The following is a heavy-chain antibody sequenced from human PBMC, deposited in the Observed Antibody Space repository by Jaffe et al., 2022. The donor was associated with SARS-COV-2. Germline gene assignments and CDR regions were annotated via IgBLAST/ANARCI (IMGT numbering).Heavy chain of an antibody. CDR3: ARDIGYYDSSGYYYSHFDF. CDR1: GFTFSIHW. J-gene: IGHJ4*02. D-gene: IGHD3-22*01. CDR2: INRDGSNT. Sequence: EVQLVESGGGLVQPGGSLRLSCAASGFTFSIHWMHWVRQAPGKGLVWVSRINRDGSNTNYADFVKGRFTISRDNAKNTLYLQMNSLRAEDTAVYYCARDIGYYDSSGYYYSHFDFWGQGTLVTVSS. V-gene: IGHV3-74*01.